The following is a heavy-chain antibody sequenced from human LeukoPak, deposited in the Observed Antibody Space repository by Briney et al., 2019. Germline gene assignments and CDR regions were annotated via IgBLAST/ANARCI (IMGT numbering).Heavy chain of an antibody. CDR1: GFTFSSYS. J-gene: IGHJ4*02. CDR2: ISSSSSYI. CDR3: ARGPSMEGFLEWLSSGEFDY. V-gene: IGHV3-21*01. D-gene: IGHD3-3*01. Sequence: GGSLRLSCAASGFTFSSYSMNWVRQAPGKGLEWVSSISSSSSYIYYADSVKGRFTISRDNAKNSLYLQMNSLRAEDTAVYYCARGPSMEGFLEWLSSGEFDYWGQGTLVTVSS.